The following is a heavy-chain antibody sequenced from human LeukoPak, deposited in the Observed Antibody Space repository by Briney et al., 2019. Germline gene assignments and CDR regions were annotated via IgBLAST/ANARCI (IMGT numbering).Heavy chain of an antibody. CDR3: AKNPSSYYYDSSGYYFFDY. V-gene: IGHV3-23*01. CDR1: GFTFSSYA. CDR2: ISGSGGST. D-gene: IGHD3-22*01. Sequence: GGSLRLSCAASGFTFSSYAMSWVRQAPGKGLERVSAISGSGGSTYYADSVKGRFTISRDNSKNTLYLQMNSLRAEDTAVYYCAKNPSSYYYDSSGYYFFDYWGQGTLVTVSS. J-gene: IGHJ4*02.